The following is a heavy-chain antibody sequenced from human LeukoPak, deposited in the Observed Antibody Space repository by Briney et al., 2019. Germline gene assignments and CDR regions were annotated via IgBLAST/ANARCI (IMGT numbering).Heavy chain of an antibody. CDR2: IIPIFGTA. J-gene: IGHJ5*02. V-gene: IGHV1-69*05. Sequence: SVKVSCKASGCTFSSYAISRVRQAPGQGLEWMGRIIPIFGTANYAQKFQGRVTITTDESTSTAYMELSSLRSEDTAVYYCARDSPTNWFDPWGQGTLVTVSS. CDR3: ARDSPTNWFDP. CDR1: GCTFSSYA.